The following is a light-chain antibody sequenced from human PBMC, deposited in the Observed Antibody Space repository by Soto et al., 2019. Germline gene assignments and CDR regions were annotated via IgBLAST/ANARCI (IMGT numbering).Light chain of an antibody. CDR3: QQYNSAPRT. Sequence: EIQMTQSPSSLSASVGDRVTITCRASQSISNYLAWYQQKPGNVPTLLIYAASTLPSGVPSRFSGSGSGTYFTLTISSLQPEDFATYYCQQYNSAPRTFGQGTKVEIK. J-gene: IGKJ1*01. V-gene: IGKV1-27*01. CDR1: QSISNY. CDR2: AAS.